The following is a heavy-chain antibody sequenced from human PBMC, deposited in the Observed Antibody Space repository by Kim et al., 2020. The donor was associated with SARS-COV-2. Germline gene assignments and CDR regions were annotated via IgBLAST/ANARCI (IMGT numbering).Heavy chain of an antibody. V-gene: IGHV3-7*05. CDR3: AKIGPWGCYGMEV. CDR1: GFTFSIYW. CDR2: MKQDVGDK. J-gene: IGHJ6*02. D-gene: IGHD7-27*01. Sequence: GGSLRLSCAASGFTFSIYWMSWVRQAPGKGLEWVAYMKQDVGDKSYVDSVKGRFTISRDDAKNSVFLQMNSLRAEDTAVYFCAKIGPWGCYGMEVWVQRTTVTVAS.